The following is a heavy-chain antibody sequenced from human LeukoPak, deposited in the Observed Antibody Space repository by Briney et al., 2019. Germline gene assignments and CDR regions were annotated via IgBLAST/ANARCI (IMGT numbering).Heavy chain of an antibody. CDR2: IKQDGTEK. V-gene: IGHV3-7*01. J-gene: IGHJ4*02. Sequence: GGSLRLSCAASGFSFTTYWMSWVRQAPGKGLEWVANIKQDGTEKSYVDSVKGRFTISRDNAKNSLYLQMNTLRVEDTAVYYCAKLAKYFYGSETYYFFEHWGQGTPVTASS. CDR1: GFSFTTYW. CDR3: AKLAKYFYGSETYYFFEH. D-gene: IGHD3-10*01.